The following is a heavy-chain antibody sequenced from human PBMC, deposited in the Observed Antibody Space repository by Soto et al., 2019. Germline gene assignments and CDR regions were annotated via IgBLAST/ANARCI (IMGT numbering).Heavy chain of an antibody. CDR3: ARVIVPTVSYYFDY. J-gene: IGHJ4*02. CDR2: IIVVLGTR. Sequence: GASVKFSCKTSGGTFTRYAINWVRQAPGQGLEWMGGIIVVLGTRHYAQKFQGRVTTTADVSTSTAYMELSSLRSDDTAVYYCARVIVPTVSYYFDYWGQGTLVTVS. CDR1: GGTFTRYA. D-gene: IGHD3-22*01. V-gene: IGHV1-69*13.